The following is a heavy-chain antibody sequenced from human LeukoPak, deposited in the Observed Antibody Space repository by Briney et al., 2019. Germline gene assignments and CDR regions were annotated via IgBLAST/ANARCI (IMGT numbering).Heavy chain of an antibody. J-gene: IGHJ4*02. CDR3: ARGKYYFDY. CDR1: VDSISGYY. Sequence: PSETLSLTCTGSVDSISGYYWSWIRQPPGKGLDWIGYMYYNGNTNYNPSLTSRLTTSLDTSKNQFSLKLSSVTAADTAVYYCARGKYYFDYWGQGTLVTVSS. CDR2: MYYNGNT. V-gene: IGHV4-59*01.